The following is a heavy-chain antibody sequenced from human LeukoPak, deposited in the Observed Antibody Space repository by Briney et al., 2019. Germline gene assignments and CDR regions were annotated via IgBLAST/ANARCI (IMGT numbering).Heavy chain of an antibody. CDR2: IKQDGSEK. CDR1: GGSFSGYY. CDR3: ASLYYDFWSAYYFDY. V-gene: IGHV3-7*01. Sequence: ETLSLTCAVYGGSFSGYYWSWIRQAPGKGLEWVANIKQDGSEKYYVDSGKGRFTISRDNAKNSLYLQMNSLRAEDTAVYYCASLYYDFWSAYYFDYWGQGTLVTVSS. J-gene: IGHJ4*02. D-gene: IGHD3-3*01.